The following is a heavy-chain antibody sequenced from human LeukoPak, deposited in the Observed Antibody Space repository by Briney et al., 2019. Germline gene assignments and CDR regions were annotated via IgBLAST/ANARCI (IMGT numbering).Heavy chain of an antibody. Sequence: SETLSLTCTVSGGSISSYYWSWIRQPPGKGLEWIGSIYYSGSTYYNPSLKSRVTISVDTSKNQFSLKLSSVTAADTAVYYCARDPYGGMSPYYFDYWGQGTLVTVSS. J-gene: IGHJ4*02. CDR2: IYYSGST. CDR3: ARDPYGGMSPYYFDY. CDR1: GGSISSYY. V-gene: IGHV4-59*12. D-gene: IGHD4-23*01.